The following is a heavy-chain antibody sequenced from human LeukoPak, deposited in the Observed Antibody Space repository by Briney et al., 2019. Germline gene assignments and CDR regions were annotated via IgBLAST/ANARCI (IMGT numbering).Heavy chain of an antibody. Sequence: ASVKVSYKASGYTFTSYGISWVRQAPGQGLEWMGWISAYNGNTNYAQKLQGRVTMTTDTSTSTAYMELRSLRSNDTAVYYCARDYYDSSGYYQGFDPWGQGTLVTVSS. D-gene: IGHD3-22*01. CDR3: ARDYYDSSGYYQGFDP. J-gene: IGHJ5*02. CDR2: ISAYNGNT. CDR1: GYTFTSYG. V-gene: IGHV1-18*01.